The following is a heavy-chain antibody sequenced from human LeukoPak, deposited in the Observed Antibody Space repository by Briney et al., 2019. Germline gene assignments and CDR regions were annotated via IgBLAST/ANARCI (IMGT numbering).Heavy chain of an antibody. CDR3: ARDPGSGWYYYYYMDV. CDR2: ISSSSSTI. J-gene: IGHJ6*03. Sequence: GGSLRLSCAASGFTFSSYGMTWVRQAPGKGLEWVSYISSSSSTIYYADSVKGRFTISRDNAKNSLYLQMNSLRAEDTAVYYCARDPGSGWYYYYYMDVWGKGTTVTVSS. D-gene: IGHD6-19*01. V-gene: IGHV3-48*01. CDR1: GFTFSSYG.